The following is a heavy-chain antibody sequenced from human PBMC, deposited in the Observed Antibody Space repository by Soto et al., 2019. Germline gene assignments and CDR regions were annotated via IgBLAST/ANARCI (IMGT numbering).Heavy chain of an antibody. V-gene: IGHV1-18*01. CDR3: ARDEIAAAGTSYYYYGMDV. Sequence: QVQLVQSGAEVKKPGASVKVSCKASGYTFTSYGISWVRQAPGQGLEWMGWISAYNGNTNYAQKLQGRVTMTTDTSTSTAYMELRRLRSDDTAVYYCARDEIAAAGTSYYYYGMDVWGQGTTVTVSS. CDR2: ISAYNGNT. D-gene: IGHD6-13*01. J-gene: IGHJ6*02. CDR1: GYTFTSYG.